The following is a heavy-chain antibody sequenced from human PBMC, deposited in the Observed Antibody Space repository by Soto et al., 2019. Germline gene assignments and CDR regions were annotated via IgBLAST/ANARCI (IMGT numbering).Heavy chain of an antibody. Sequence: MDCFRRAPGKGLEWVSFISGRGTTIYYADSVKGRFTVSRDNAQNSLFLQVDSLRDEDTAVYYCARLGFCIGNNSNTYFYYYPLDNWRPMTTV. CDR2: ISGRGTTI. D-gene: IGHD2-15*01. V-gene: IGHV3-48*02. J-gene: IGHJ6*02. CDR3: ARLGFCIGNNSNTYFYYYPLDN.